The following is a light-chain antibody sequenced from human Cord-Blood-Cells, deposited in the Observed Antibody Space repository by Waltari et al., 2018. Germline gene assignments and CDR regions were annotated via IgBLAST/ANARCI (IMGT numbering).Light chain of an antibody. CDR3: QQYNNWPSYS. CDR2: GAS. Sequence: EIVMTQSPATLSVSPGERATLSCRASQSVSSNLAWYQQKPGQVPRHLIFGASTRATGIPARFSGSGSGTEFSRTISSLQSEDFAVYYCQQYNNWPSYSFGQGTKLEIK. CDR1: QSVSSN. J-gene: IGKJ2*03. V-gene: IGKV3-15*01.